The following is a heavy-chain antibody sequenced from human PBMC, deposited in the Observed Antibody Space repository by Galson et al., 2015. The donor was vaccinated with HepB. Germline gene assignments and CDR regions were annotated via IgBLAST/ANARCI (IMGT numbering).Heavy chain of an antibody. Sequence: SLRLSCAASGFTFDDYTMHWVRQAPGKGLEWVSLISWDGGSTYYADSVKGRFTISRDNSKNSLYLQMNSLRTEDTALYYCAKDIGGLVGAKAGSAWAFDIWGQGTMVTVSS. CDR1: GFTFDDYT. V-gene: IGHV3-43*01. CDR2: ISWDGGST. J-gene: IGHJ3*02. D-gene: IGHD1-26*01. CDR3: AKDIGGLVGAKAGSAWAFDI.